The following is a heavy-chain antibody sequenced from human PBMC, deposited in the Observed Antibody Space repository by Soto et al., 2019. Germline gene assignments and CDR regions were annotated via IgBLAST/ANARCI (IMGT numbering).Heavy chain of an antibody. CDR3: AHSAIYTRTWFSFDQ. CDR2: IYWNDVK. D-gene: IGHD6-13*01. J-gene: IGHJ4*02. CDR1: GFSLTTSGVG. V-gene: IGHV2-5*01. Sequence: SGPTLVNPKQTLTLTCTFSGFSLTTSGVGVGWIREPPGKALEWLALIYWNDVKRYSPSLKSRLTITKDTSKNQVVLTVTNMDPVDTATYSCAHSAIYTRTWFSFDQWGQGTLVTVYS.